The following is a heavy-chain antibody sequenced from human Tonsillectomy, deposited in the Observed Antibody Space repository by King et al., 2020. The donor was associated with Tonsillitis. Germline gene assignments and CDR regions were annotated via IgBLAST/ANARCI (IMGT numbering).Heavy chain of an antibody. CDR2: IYYSGST. Sequence: VQLQESGPGLVKPSETLSLTCTVSGGSISSYYWNWIRQPPGKELEWIGYIYYSGSTNYNPSLKSRVTISADTSQNQFSLKLTSVTAADTAVYYCARGGRDSGSPGRVDYWGQGTLVTVS. CDR1: GGSISSYY. D-gene: IGHD1-26*01. J-gene: IGHJ4*02. CDR3: ARGGRDSGSPGRVDY. V-gene: IGHV4-59*01.